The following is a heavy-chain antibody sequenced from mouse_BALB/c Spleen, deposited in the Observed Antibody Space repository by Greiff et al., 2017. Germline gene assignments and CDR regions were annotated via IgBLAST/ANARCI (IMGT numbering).Heavy chain of an antibody. V-gene: IGHV1S29*02. CDR2: IYPYNGGT. CDR3: NEGGSGSFAY. CDR1: GYTFTDYN. J-gene: IGHJ3*01. D-gene: IGHD2-2*01. Sequence: VQLKESGPELVKPGASVKISCKASGYTFTDYNMHWVKQSHGKSLEWIGYIYPYNGGTGYNQKFKSKATLTVDNSSSTAYMELRSLTSEDSAVYYCNEGGSGSFAYWGQGTLVTVSA.